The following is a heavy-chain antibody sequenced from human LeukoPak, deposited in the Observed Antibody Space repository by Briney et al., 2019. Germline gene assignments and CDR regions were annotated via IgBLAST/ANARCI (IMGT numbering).Heavy chain of an antibody. V-gene: IGHV3-30*04. CDR3: ARMVGSGSPHLYYYYYRDV. D-gene: IGHD3-10*01. J-gene: IGHJ6*03. CDR1: GFTFSSYA. CDR2: ISYDGSNK. Sequence: PGRSLRLSCAASGFTFSSYAMHWVRQAPGKGLEWVAVISYDGSNKYYADSVKGRFTISRDNSKNTLYLQMNSLRAEDTAVYYCARMVGSGSPHLYYYYYRDVWGKGTTVTVSS.